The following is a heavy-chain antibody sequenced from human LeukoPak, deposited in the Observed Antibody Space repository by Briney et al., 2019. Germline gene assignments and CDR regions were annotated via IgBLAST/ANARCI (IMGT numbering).Heavy chain of an antibody. D-gene: IGHD1-26*01. CDR3: ARLGIVGATYFDY. CDR1: GGSISSGSYY. Sequence: PSQTLSLTCTVSGGSISSGSYYWSWIRQPAGKGLEWIGRIYTSGSTNYNPSLKSRVTISVDTSKNQFSLKLSSVTAADTAVYYCARLGIVGATYFDYWGQGTQVTVSS. J-gene: IGHJ4*02. CDR2: IYTSGST. V-gene: IGHV4-61*02.